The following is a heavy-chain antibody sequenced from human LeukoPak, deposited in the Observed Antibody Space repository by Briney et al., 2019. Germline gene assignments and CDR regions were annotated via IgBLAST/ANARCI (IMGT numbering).Heavy chain of an antibody. V-gene: IGHV1-2*02. CDR1: GYTFTGHY. CDR3: ARGMDYTWLDP. D-gene: IGHD3/OR15-3a*01. CDR2: INPNSGGT. J-gene: IGHJ5*02. Sequence: ASVKVSCKASGYTFTGHYVPWVRQAPGQGLEWMGWINPNSGGTKYAQKFQGRVTMTSDTSISTAYMELARLTSDDTAVYYCARGMDYTWLDPWGQGTLVTVSS.